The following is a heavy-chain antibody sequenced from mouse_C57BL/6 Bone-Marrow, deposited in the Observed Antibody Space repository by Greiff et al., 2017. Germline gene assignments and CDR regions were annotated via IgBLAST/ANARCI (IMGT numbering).Heavy chain of an antibody. CDR3: AREVYYGYVFDY. CDR1: GYTFTSYW. J-gene: IGHJ2*01. CDR2: IDPSDSYT. D-gene: IGHD2-2*01. Sequence: QVQLQQPGAELVMPGASVKLSCKASGYTFTSYWMHWVKQRPGQGLEWIGEIDPSDSYTNYNQKFKGKSTLTVDKSSSTAYMQLSSLTSADSAVYYCAREVYYGYVFDYWGQGTTLTLAS. V-gene: IGHV1-69*01.